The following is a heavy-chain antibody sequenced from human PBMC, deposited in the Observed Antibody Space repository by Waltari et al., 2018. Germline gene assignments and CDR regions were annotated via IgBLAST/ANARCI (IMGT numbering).Heavy chain of an antibody. V-gene: IGHV3-9*01. CDR1: GFTFDDYA. CDR2: ISWKSGSR. Sequence: EVQLVESGGGLVQPGRSLRPSCAASGFTFDDYAMHWVRQAPGKGLEWVLGISWKSGSRGYGDSVKGRFTSSRNSAKKSLYLQMNSLRAEDTALYYCAKGSWDQQLPRRDYMDVWGKGTTVTVSS. J-gene: IGHJ6*03. D-gene: IGHD6-13*01. CDR3: AKGSWDQQLPRRDYMDV.